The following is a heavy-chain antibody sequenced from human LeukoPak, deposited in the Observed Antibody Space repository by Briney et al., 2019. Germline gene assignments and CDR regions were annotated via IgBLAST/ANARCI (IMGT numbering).Heavy chain of an antibody. Sequence: SVKVSCKASGGTFSSYAISWVRQAPGQGLEWMGGIIPIFGTANYAQKFQGRVTITADESTSTAYMELSSLRSEDTAVYYCARGTLSSSPYYYYGMDVWGQGTTVTVSS. CDR3: ARGTLSSSPYYYYGMDV. CDR2: IIPIFGTA. J-gene: IGHJ6*02. D-gene: IGHD6-6*01. V-gene: IGHV1-69*13. CDR1: GGTFSSYA.